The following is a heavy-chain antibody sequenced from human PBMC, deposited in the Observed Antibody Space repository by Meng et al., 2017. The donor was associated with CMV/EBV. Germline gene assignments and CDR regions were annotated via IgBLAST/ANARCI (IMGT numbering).Heavy chain of an antibody. CDR3: ARDEVRGDQRPPPYRYYYYYGMDV. Sequence: SVKVSCKASGGTFSSYAISWVRQAPGQGLEWMGGIIPIFGTANYAQKFQGRVTITTDESTSTAYMELSSLRSEDTAVYYCARDEVRGDQRPPPYRYYYYYGMDVWGQGTTVTVSS. CDR1: GGTFSSYA. CDR2: IIPIFGTA. J-gene: IGHJ6*02. V-gene: IGHV1-69*05. D-gene: IGHD3-10*01.